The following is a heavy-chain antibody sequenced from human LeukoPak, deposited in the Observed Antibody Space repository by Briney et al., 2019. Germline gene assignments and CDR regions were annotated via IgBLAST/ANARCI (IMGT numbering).Heavy chain of an antibody. CDR2: IYHSGST. J-gene: IGHJ6*03. CDR1: GYSISSGYY. Sequence: SETLSLTCTVSGYSISSGYYWGWIRQPPGKGLEWIGSIYHSGSTYYNPSLKSRVTISVDTSKNQFSLKLSSVTAADTAVYYCARLGPYGDDTYYMDVWGKGTTVTVSS. CDR3: ARLGPYGDDTYYMDV. V-gene: IGHV4-38-2*02. D-gene: IGHD4-17*01.